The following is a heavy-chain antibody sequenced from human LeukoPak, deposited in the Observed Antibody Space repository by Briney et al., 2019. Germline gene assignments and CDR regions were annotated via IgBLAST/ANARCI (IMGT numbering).Heavy chain of an antibody. J-gene: IGHJ6*02. CDR3: ARMLPAAGYYYYGMDV. CDR2: IYYSGST. Sequence: SETLSLTCTVSGGSISSGDYYWSWIRQPPGKGLEWIGYIYYSGSTYYNPSLKSRVTISVDTSKNQFSLKLSSVTAADTAVYYCARMLPAAGYYYYGMDVWGQGTTVTVSS. V-gene: IGHV4-30-4*01. CDR1: GGSISSGDYY. D-gene: IGHD6-13*01.